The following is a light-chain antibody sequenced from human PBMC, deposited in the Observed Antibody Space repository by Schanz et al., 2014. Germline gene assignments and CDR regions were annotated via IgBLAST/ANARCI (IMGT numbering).Light chain of an antibody. CDR3: CSYVGTRGSWV. J-gene: IGLJ3*02. CDR2: EDS. V-gene: IGLV2-8*01. Sequence: QSALTQPPSASGSPGQSVTISCTGTSSDVGGYNYVSWYQQHPGKAPKLMIYEDSKRPSGVSNRFSGSKSGNTASLTISGLQAEDEADYYCCSYVGTRGSWVFGGGTKLTVL. CDR1: SSDVGGYNY.